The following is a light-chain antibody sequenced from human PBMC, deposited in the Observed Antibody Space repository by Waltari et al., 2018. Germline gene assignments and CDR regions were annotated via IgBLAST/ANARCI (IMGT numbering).Light chain of an antibody. CDR2: VAS. V-gene: IGKV4-1*01. CDR3: QQYHNIPFS. Sequence: DIVMTQSPDALAVSLGERAAINCKSSQSVVFNSNNKNYIAWYQKKPGQPPKLLIYVASTRNGGVPDLFSGSASETDFPLTISSLQPEYVAVYYCQQYHNIPFSFGGGTKVEIQ. CDR1: QSVVFNSNNKNY. J-gene: IGKJ4*01.